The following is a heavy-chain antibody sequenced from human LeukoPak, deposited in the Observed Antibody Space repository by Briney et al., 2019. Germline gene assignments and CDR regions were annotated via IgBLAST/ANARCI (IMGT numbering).Heavy chain of an antibody. V-gene: IGHV1-46*02. CDR2: INPSDDST. CDR1: GYTFNSSY. Sequence: ASVKVSCKASGYTFNSSYMHWVRQAPGQGLEWMGIINPSDDSTRYAQKFQGRVTMTKDTSTNTVYMHLSSLSSDDTAVYYCARDRRGELGIDYWGQGTLVTVSS. J-gene: IGHJ4*02. CDR3: ARDRRGELGIDY. D-gene: IGHD7-27*01.